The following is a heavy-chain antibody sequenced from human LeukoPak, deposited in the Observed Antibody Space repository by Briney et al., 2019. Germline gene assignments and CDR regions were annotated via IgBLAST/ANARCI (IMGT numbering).Heavy chain of an antibody. CDR1: GYTFSSYA. D-gene: IGHD4-17*01. J-gene: IGHJ4*02. CDR3: ARSNNDGDYLGVGFDY. V-gene: IGHV7-4-1*02. Sequence: GASVKVPCKASGYTFSSYAMNWVRQAPGQGLEWMGWINTNTGNPTYAQGFTGRFVFSLDTSVSTAYLQISSLQAEDTAVYYCARSNNDGDYLGVGFDYWGQGTLVTVSS. CDR2: INTNTGNP.